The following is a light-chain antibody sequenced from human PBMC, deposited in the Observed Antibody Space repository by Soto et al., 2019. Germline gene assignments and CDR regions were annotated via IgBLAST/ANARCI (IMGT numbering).Light chain of an antibody. CDR1: SSNIGAGYD. CDR2: GNR. CDR3: QTWGTGIHVV. J-gene: IGLJ2*01. Sequence: QSVLTQPPSVSGAPGQRVTISCTGSSSNIGAGYDVHWYQQLPGTAPKLVIYGNRNRPSGVPDRFSGSKSGTSASLAITGLQAEDEADYYCQTWGTGIHVVFGGGTKLTVL. V-gene: IGLV1-40*01.